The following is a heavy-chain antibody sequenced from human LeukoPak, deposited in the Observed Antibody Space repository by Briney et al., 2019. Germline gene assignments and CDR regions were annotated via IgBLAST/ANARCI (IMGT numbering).Heavy chain of an antibody. Sequence: SETLSLTCTVSGGSISSYYWTWIRQPAGRGLEWIGRIYITESTNYNPSLKSRVTMSVDTSKNQFSLKLSSVTAADTAVYYCAREICGLYSSSCQGEFDYWGQGTLVTVSS. V-gene: IGHV4-4*07. CDR3: AREICGLYSSSCQGEFDY. CDR2: IYITEST. D-gene: IGHD6-13*01. J-gene: IGHJ4*02. CDR1: GGSISSYY.